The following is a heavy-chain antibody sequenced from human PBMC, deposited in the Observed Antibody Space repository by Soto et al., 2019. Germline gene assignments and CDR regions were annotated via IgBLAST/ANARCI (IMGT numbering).Heavy chain of an antibody. V-gene: IGHV1-18*01. CDR2: ISAYNGNT. CDR1: GYTFTSYG. CDR3: ARPYGSASFYYYYYGMDV. J-gene: IGHJ6*02. Sequence: QVQLVQSGAEVKKPGASVKVSCKASGYTFTSYGISWVRQAPGQGLEWMGWISAYNGNTNYVQKLQGRVTMTTDTSTSTAYMELRSLRSDDTAVYYCARPYGSASFYYYYYGMDVWGQGTTVTVSS. D-gene: IGHD3-10*01.